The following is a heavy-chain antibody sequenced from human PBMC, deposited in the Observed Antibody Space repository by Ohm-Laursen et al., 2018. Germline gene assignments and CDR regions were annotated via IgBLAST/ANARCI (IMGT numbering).Heavy chain of an antibody. CDR3: ASRYSGGFNKKNYYYYGMDV. CDR1: GFTFSSYG. V-gene: IGHV3-30*03. Sequence: SLRLSCTASGFTFSSYGMHWVRQAPGKGLGWVAVISYDGSNKYYADSVKGRFTISRDNSKNTLYLQMNSLRSDDTAVYYCASRYSGGFNKKNYYYYGMDVWGQGTTVTVSS. J-gene: IGHJ6*02. D-gene: IGHD2-15*01. CDR2: ISYDGSNK.